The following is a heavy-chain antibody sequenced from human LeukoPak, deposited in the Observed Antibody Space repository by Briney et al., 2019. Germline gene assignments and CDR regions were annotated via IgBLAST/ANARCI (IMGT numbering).Heavy chain of an antibody. CDR3: AKDSITGFCDY. D-gene: IGHD1-20*01. CDR2: ISSSSSTI. Sequence: GGSLRLSCAASGFTFSSYSMNWVRQAPGKGLEWVSYISSSSSTIYYADSVKGRFTISRDNAKNSLYLQMNSLRAEDTAAYYCAKDSITGFCDYWGQGTLVTVSS. J-gene: IGHJ4*02. V-gene: IGHV3-48*04. CDR1: GFTFSSYS.